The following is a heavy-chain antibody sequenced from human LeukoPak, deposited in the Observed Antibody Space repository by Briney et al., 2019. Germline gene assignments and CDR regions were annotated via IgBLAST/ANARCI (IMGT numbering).Heavy chain of an antibody. Sequence: WETLSLTCAVYGGSFSGHYWSWIRQPPGKGLEWMGSIYYSGSTYYNPCIKSRVTISVDTSKNQFSLKLSSVTAADTAVYYCPRTFRANDAFDIWGQGTMVTVSS. CDR3: PRTFRANDAFDI. D-gene: IGHD4/OR15-4a*01. V-gene: IGHV4-34*01. J-gene: IGHJ3*02. CDR1: GGSFSGHY. CDR2: IYYSGST.